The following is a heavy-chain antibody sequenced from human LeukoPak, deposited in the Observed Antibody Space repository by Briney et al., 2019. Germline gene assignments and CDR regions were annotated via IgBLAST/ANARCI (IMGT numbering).Heavy chain of an antibody. CDR3: ARTNWALLYYFDY. V-gene: IGHV4-34*01. CDR2: INHSGST. D-gene: IGHD3-16*01. J-gene: IGHJ4*02. CDR1: GGSFSGYY. Sequence: SETLSLTCAVYGGSFSGYYWSWIRQPPGKGLEWIGEINHSGSTNYNPSLKSRVTISVDTSKNQFSLKLSSVTAADTAVYYCARTNWALLYYFDYWGQGTLVTVSS.